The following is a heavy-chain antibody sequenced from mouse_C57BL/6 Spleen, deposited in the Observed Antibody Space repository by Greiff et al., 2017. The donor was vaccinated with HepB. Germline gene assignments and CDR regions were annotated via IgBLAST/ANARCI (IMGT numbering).Heavy chain of an antibody. CDR3: AREAQLGRPYFDY. CDR1: GYAFTNYL. Sequence: VQLQQSGAELVRPGTSVKVSCKASGYAFTNYLIEWVKQRPGQGLEWIGVINPGSGGTNYNEKFKGKATLTADKSSSTAYMQLSSLTSEDSAVYFCAREAQLGRPYFDYWGQGTTLTVSS. J-gene: IGHJ2*01. D-gene: IGHD4-1*02. V-gene: IGHV1-54*01. CDR2: INPGSGGT.